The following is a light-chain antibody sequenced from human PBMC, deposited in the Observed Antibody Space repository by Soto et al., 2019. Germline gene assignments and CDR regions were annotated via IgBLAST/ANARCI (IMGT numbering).Light chain of an antibody. CDR1: SSDVGGYNY. V-gene: IGLV2-14*01. J-gene: IGLJ1*01. CDR2: GVS. CDR3: SSYTGSSTPYV. Sequence: QPALTQPASVSGSPGQSITISCTGTSSDVGGYNYVSWYQQPPGKAPKLMLYGVSNRPSGVSNRFSGSKSGNTASLTISGLQAEDEAAYYCSSYTGSSTPYVFGTGTKVTVL.